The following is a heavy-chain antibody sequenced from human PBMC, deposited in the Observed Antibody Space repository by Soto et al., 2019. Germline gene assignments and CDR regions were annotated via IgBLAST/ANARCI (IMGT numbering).Heavy chain of an antibody. D-gene: IGHD1-7*01. CDR2: ISYDGSNK. CDR3: APSVTGTTSFDY. Sequence: QVQLVESGGGVVQPGRSLRLSCAASGFTFSSYAMHWVRQAPGKGLEWVAVISYDGSNKYYADSVKGRFTISRDNSKNTLYLQMNSLRAEDTAVYYCAPSVTGTTSFDYWGQGTLVTVSS. J-gene: IGHJ4*02. CDR1: GFTFSSYA. V-gene: IGHV3-30-3*01.